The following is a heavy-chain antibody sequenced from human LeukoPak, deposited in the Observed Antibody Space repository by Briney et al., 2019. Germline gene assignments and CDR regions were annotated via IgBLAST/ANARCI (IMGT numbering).Heavy chain of an antibody. Sequence: GGSLRLSCTTSGFSFGDYAMSWFRQAPGKGLEWIGFIRSKAYGGTTEYAASVKGRFSISRDDSKTIAYLQTNSLKVEDTAVYYCSRGGYYDSSGYPFFDYWGQGTLVTVSS. CDR1: GFSFGDYA. CDR3: SRGGYYDSSGYPFFDY. V-gene: IGHV3-49*03. D-gene: IGHD3-22*01. J-gene: IGHJ4*02. CDR2: IRSKAYGGTT.